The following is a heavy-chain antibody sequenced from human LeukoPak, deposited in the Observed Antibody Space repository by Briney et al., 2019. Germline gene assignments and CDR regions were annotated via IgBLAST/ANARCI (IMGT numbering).Heavy chain of an antibody. D-gene: IGHD5-12*01. CDR1: EFTFSNYW. CDR2: INSDGSST. J-gene: IGHJ4*02. V-gene: IGHV3-74*01. CDR3: ARGPSGYHNT. Sequence: GGSLRLSCVASEFTFSNYWMHWVRQAPGKGLVWVSRINSDGSSTTYADSVKGRFTISRDNAKNTLYLQMNSLRAEDTAVYYCARGPSGYHNTGGQGTLVTVSS.